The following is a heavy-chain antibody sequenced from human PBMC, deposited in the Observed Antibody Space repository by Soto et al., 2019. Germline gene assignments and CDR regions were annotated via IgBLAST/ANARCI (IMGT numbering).Heavy chain of an antibody. J-gene: IGHJ6*02. CDR1: GYRFRSYY. CDR3: ARDTSRRQIYHGMDV. D-gene: IGHD1-1*01. V-gene: IGHV1-46*01. CDR2: FNPANGRT. Sequence: ASVKVSCKASGYRFRSYYVHWVRQAPGQGLEGIAVFNPANGRTTYAETFHGRITISTDTSTSIVFMELSSLRSEDTAVYFCARDTSRRQIYHGMDVWGQGTTVPVSS.